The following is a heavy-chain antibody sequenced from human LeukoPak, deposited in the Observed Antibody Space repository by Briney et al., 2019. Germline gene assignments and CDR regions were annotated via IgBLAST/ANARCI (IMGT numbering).Heavy chain of an antibody. CDR3: ARAGRATAVAYGSGPLRYYYGMDV. CDR2: ISSSSSYT. J-gene: IGHJ6*02. D-gene: IGHD3-10*01. CDR1: GFTFSDYY. V-gene: IGHV3-11*05. Sequence: PGGSLRLSCVASGFTFSDYYMSWIRQAPGKGLEGVSYISSSSSYTNYADSVKGRFTISRDNAKNSLYLQMNSLRAEDTAVYYCARAGRATAVAYGSGPLRYYYGMDVWGQGTTVTVSS.